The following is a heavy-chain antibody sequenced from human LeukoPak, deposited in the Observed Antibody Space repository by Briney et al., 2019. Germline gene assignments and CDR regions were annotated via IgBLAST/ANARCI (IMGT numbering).Heavy chain of an antibody. Sequence: SETLSLTCTVSGGSISTNYWSWIRQPAGKGLEWIGRIFASGSTNYNPSLKSRVAMSLDTSKNQVSLYLTSVTAADTAMYFCARSFSEKFYFESWGQGTLVTVSS. CDR2: IFASGST. J-gene: IGHJ4*02. D-gene: IGHD1-26*01. CDR1: GGSISTNY. V-gene: IGHV4-4*07. CDR3: ARSFSEKFYFES.